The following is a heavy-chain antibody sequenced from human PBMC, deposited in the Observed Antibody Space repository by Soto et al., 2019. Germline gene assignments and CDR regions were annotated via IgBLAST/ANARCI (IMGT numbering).Heavy chain of an antibody. CDR1: GGTFSSYA. CDR3: AKGGSYYEYYYYGMDV. Sequence: ASVKVSCKASGGTFSSYAISWVRQAPGQGLEWMGGIIPIFGTANYAQKFQGRVTITADKSTSTAYMELSSLRSEDTAVYYCAKGGSYYEYYYYGMDVWGQGTTVTVSS. V-gene: IGHV1-69*06. J-gene: IGHJ6*02. CDR2: IIPIFGTA. D-gene: IGHD1-26*01.